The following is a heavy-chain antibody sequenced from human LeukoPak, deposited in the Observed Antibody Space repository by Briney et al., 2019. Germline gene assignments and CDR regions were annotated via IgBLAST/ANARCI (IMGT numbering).Heavy chain of an antibody. CDR1: GFTFSNYA. CDR2: IGGSGYTT. Sequence: PGGSLRLSCAASGFTFSNYAMIWVRQAPGKGLEWISTIGGSGYTTYYADSVKGRFTISRDNSKNTLYLQMNSLRAEDTAVYYCARDSAPHYYYYYYMDVWGKGTTVTVSS. V-gene: IGHV3-23*01. J-gene: IGHJ6*03. CDR3: ARDSAPHYYYYYYMDV.